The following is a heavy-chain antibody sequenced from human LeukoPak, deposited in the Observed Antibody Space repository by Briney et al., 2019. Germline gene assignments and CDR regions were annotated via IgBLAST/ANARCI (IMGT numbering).Heavy chain of an antibody. CDR2: VYYSGST. CDR3: ARRPPNLNWFDP. V-gene: IGHV4-39*01. CDR1: GGSISSGSYY. J-gene: IGHJ5*02. Sequence: PSQTLSLTCTVSGGSISSGSYYWGWIRQPPGKGLEWIGSVYYSGSTSYNPSLKSRVTISVDTSKNQFSLKLTSVTAADTAVYYCARRPPNLNWFDPWGQGTLVTVSS.